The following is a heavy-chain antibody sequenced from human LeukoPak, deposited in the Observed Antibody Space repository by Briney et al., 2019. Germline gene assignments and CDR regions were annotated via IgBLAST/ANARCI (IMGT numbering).Heavy chain of an antibody. V-gene: IGHV1-46*01. D-gene: IGHD2-2*03. CDR1: GYTFTSYY. CDR3: ARGGYCSSTSCYASVGWYFDL. J-gene: IGHJ2*01. Sequence: ASVKVSCKASGYTFTSYYMHWVRQAPGQGLEWMGIINPSGGSTSYAQKFQGRVTMTRDTSTCTVYMELSSLRSEDTAVYYCARGGYCSSTSCYASVGWYFDLWGRGTLVTVSS. CDR2: INPSGGST.